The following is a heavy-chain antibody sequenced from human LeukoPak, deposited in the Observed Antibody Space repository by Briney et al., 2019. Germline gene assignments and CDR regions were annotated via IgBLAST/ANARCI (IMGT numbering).Heavy chain of an antibody. CDR1: GFSFTASW. Sequence: GGSLRLSCAASGFSFTASWMTWVRQTPGKGLEWVANINQGGSAQYYVASVKGRFTISRDNGKNSLYLQMSSLRAEDTAVYYCARDLYGDYPHWGQGTLVTVSS. V-gene: IGHV3-7*01. CDR3: ARDLYGDYPH. CDR2: INQGGSAQ. J-gene: IGHJ4*02. D-gene: IGHD4-17*01.